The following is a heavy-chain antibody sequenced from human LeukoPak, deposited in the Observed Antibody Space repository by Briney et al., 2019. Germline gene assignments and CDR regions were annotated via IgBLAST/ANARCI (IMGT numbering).Heavy chain of an antibody. Sequence: GGSLRLSCAASGFTFSSYSMNWVRQAPGKGLEWVSSISSSSSYIYYADSVKGRFTISRDNSKNTLYLQMNSLRAEDTAVYYCARDRSVGYDSSGYYGYWGQGTLVTVSS. CDR1: GFTFSSYS. V-gene: IGHV3-21*01. D-gene: IGHD3-22*01. J-gene: IGHJ4*02. CDR2: ISSSSSYI. CDR3: ARDRSVGYDSSGYYGY.